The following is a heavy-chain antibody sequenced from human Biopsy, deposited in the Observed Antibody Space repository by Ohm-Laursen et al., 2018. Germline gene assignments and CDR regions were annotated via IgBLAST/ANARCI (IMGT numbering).Heavy chain of an antibody. CDR1: TISITNFSDQ. Sequence: SETLSLTCSVSTISITNFSDQWDWIRQAPGKGLEWIGTVSYWGTTHYNPSLTSRVTISIDRSQSQFSMRLSSVAAADTAVYYCARRHNDGSGYHYFDYWGQGIRVSVSS. J-gene: IGHJ4*02. CDR3: ARRHNDGSGYHYFDY. CDR2: VSYWGTT. V-gene: IGHV4-39*01. D-gene: IGHD3-22*01.